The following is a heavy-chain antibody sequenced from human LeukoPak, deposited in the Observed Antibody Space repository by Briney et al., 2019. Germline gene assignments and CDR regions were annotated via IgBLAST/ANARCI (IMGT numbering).Heavy chain of an antibody. CDR3: ARDGIDY. CDR1: GFTFTDYW. J-gene: IGHJ4*02. Sequence: GGSLRLSCAASGFTFTDYWMSWVRQTPGKGLEWVANIKPDGRDTYYVDSVRGRFTISRDNARQSLYLQMNSLGAEDPAVYYCARDGIDYWGQGTLVTVSS. CDR2: IKPDGRDT. V-gene: IGHV3-7*05.